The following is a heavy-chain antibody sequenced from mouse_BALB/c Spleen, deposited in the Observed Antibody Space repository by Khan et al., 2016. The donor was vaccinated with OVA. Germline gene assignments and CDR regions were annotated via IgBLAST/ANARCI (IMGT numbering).Heavy chain of an antibody. D-gene: IGHD2-10*01. V-gene: IGHV2-6-1*01. J-gene: IGHJ4*01. CDR1: GFSLTNYG. Sequence: QVRLQQSGPGLAAPSQSLSITCTISGFSLTNYGVHWVRQPPGKGLEWLAVIWSDGSTTYNSALKSRLTITKDNYQSQVFLKMNSLQTDDTAIYFCARQPYYHYNIMDYWGQGTSVTVSS. CDR3: ARQPYYHYNIMDY. CDR2: IWSDGST.